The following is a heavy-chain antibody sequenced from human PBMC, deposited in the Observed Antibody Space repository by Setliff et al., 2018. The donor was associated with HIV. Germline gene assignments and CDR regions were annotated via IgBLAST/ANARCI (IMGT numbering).Heavy chain of an antibody. CDR3: VRALPKPRGLTWFDP. CDR1: GVSISNYY. CDR2: MYYGGAT. D-gene: IGHD3-10*01. Sequence: SETLSLTCTVSGVSISNYYWSWIRQTPEMRLEWIGYMYYGGATNYNPSLKSRVTISQDTSHNQFSLKLTSVTVTDTAVYYCVRALPKPRGLTWFDPWGQGTLVTVSS. V-gene: IGHV4-59*01. J-gene: IGHJ5*02.